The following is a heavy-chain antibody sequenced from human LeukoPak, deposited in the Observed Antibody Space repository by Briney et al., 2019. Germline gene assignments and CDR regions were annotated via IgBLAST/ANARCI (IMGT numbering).Heavy chain of an antibody. J-gene: IGHJ4*02. CDR3: ARGRTMVRGVTPPSYFDY. CDR2: ISSSSSYT. D-gene: IGHD3-10*01. V-gene: IGHV3-11*05. CDR1: GFTFSDYY. Sequence: SGGSLRLSCAASGFTFSDYYMSWIRQAPGKGLEWVSSISSSSSYTNYADSVKGRFTISRDNAKNSLYLQMNSLRAEDTAVYYCARGRTMVRGVTPPSYFDYWGQGTLVTVSS.